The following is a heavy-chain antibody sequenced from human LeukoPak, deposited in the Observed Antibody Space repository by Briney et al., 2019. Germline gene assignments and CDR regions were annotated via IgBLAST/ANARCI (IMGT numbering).Heavy chain of an antibody. CDR2: INPSGGST. D-gene: IGHD1-26*01. CDR1: GYTFTSYY. CDR3: ARVMPLVGAIDY. Sequence: RASVKVSCKASGYTFTSYYTHCVRQAPGQGLEWMGIINPSGGSTSYAQKFQGRVTMTRDMSTSTVYMELSSLISEDTAVYYCARVMPLVGAIDYWGQGTLVTVSS. J-gene: IGHJ4*02. V-gene: IGHV1-46*01.